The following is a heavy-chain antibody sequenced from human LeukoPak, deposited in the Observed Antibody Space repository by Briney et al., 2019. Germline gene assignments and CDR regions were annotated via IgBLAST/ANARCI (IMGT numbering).Heavy chain of an antibody. J-gene: IGHJ4*02. Sequence: GGSLRLSCAASGFTFSSYEMNWVRQAPGKGLEWVSYISSSGSTIYYADSVKGRFTISRDNAKNSLYLQMNSLRAEDTAVYYCARAQWLITLYYFDYWGQGTLVTVSS. CDR3: ARAQWLITLYYFDY. CDR2: ISSSGSTI. CDR1: GFTFSSYE. V-gene: IGHV3-48*03. D-gene: IGHD6-19*01.